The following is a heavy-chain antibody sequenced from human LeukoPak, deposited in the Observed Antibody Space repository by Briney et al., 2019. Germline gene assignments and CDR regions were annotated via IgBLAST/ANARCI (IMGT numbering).Heavy chain of an antibody. Sequence: PGGSLRLSCAASGFTFSSYGMSWVRQAPGKGLECVSAISGSGGSTYYADSVKGRFTISRDNSKNTLYLQMNSLRAEDTAVYYCAKAVRLRLGELSSYYFDYWGQGTLVTVSS. CDR3: AKAVRLRLGELSSYYFDY. D-gene: IGHD3-16*02. CDR2: ISGSGGST. J-gene: IGHJ4*02. V-gene: IGHV3-23*01. CDR1: GFTFSSYG.